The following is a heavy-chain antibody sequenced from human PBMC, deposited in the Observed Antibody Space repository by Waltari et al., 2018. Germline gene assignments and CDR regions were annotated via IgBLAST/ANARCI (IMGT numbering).Heavy chain of an antibody. CDR2: IYYSGRM. Sequence: QVQLQESGPGLVKPSETLSLTCSVSGGSITSSGYLWGWIRQSPGKGLEWIGSIYYSGRMYYNSSLKSRVTISAGTSKNQFSLELTSVTAADTAVYYCVRHDYDGDVNWFDPWGQGTLVTVSS. CDR3: VRHDYDGDVNWFDP. CDR1: GGSITSSGYL. V-gene: IGHV4-39*01. D-gene: IGHD4-17*01. J-gene: IGHJ5*02.